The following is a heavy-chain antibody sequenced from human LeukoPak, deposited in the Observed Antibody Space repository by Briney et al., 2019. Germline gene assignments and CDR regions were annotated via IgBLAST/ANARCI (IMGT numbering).Heavy chain of an antibody. CDR1: GGSISSGSYY. CDR2: IYTSGST. J-gene: IGHJ4*02. CDR3: ARRFIVYYYGSGSYLAFDY. D-gene: IGHD3-10*01. Sequence: PSETLSLTCTVSGGSISSGSYYWSWIRQPAGKGLEWIGRIYTSGSTNYNPSLKSRVTISVDTSKNQFSLKLSSVTAADTAVYYCARRFIVYYYGSGSYLAFDYWGQGTLVTVSS. V-gene: IGHV4-61*02.